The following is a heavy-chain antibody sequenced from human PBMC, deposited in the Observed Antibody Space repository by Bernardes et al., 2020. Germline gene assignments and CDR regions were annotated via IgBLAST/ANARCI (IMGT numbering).Heavy chain of an antibody. J-gene: IGHJ4*02. V-gene: IGHV4-59*01. CDR2: IYYSGST. Sequence: SETLSLTCTVSGGSISSSYWSWIRQPPGKGLEWIGYIYYSGSTNYNPSLKSRVTISVDTSKNQFSLKLSSVTAADTAVYYCARVSSEYSSSHFDYWGQGTLVTVSS. CDR3: ARVSSEYSSSHFDY. D-gene: IGHD6-6*01. CDR1: GGSISSSY.